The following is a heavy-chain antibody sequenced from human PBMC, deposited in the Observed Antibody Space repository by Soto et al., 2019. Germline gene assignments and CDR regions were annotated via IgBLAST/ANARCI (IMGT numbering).Heavy chain of an antibody. V-gene: IGHV2-5*02. CDR1: GFSLSTFGVA. D-gene: IGHD6-19*01. J-gene: IGHJ4*02. CDR3: AHSRSSGHLDY. Sequence: QITLKESGPTLVKPTQTLTLTCTFSGFSLSTFGVAVGWIRQPPGKALEWLALIYWDDDKHYSASLKSRLTVPKDTSKNPVVITMTNIDPVHTATYFCAHSRSSGHLDYSGQGTLVPVSS. CDR2: IYWDDDK.